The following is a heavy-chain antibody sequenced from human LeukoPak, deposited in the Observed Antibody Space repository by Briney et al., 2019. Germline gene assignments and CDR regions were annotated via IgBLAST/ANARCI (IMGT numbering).Heavy chain of an antibody. J-gene: IGHJ4*02. V-gene: IGHV3-30-3*01. CDR2: ISYDGSNK. D-gene: IGHD6-19*01. CDR1: GFTFSSYA. CDR3: ARPYSSGWYGDFDY. Sequence: PGGSLRLSCAASGFTFSSYAMHWVRQAPGKGLEWVAVISYDGSNKYYADSAKGRFTISRDNSKNTLFLQMNSLRAEDTAVYYCARPYSSGWYGDFDYWGQGTLVTASS.